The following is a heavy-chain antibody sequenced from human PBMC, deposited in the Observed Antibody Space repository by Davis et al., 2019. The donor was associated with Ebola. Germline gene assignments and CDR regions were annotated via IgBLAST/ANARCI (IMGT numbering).Heavy chain of an antibody. J-gene: IGHJ4*02. CDR2: IIPILGIA. CDR3: ARESSGWYGIADY. CDR1: GGTFSSYA. Sequence: SVKVSCKASGGTFSSYANSWVRQAPGQGLEWMGRIIPILGIANYAQKFQGRVTITADKSTSTAYMELSSLKSEDTAVYYCARESSGWYGIADYWGQGTLVTVSS. V-gene: IGHV1-69*04. D-gene: IGHD6-19*01.